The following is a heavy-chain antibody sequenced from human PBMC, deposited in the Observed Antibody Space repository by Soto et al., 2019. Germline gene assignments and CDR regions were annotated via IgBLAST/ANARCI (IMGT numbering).Heavy chain of an antibody. CDR2: IYYSGST. CDR3: ARHKLKKLELRSDGYFDY. J-gene: IGHJ4*02. D-gene: IGHD1-7*01. CDR1: GGSISSGSYY. V-gene: IGHV4-39*01. Sequence: SETLSLTCTVSGGSISSGSYYWGWIRQPPGKGLEWIGSIYYSGSTYYNPSLKSRVTISVDTSKNQFSLKLSSVTAADTAVYYCARHKLKKLELRSDGYFDYWGQGTLVTVSS.